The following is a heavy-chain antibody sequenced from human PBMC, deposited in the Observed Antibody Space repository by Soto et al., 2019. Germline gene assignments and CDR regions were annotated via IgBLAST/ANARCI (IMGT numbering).Heavy chain of an antibody. CDR3: ARGSGSYSRWCDP. V-gene: IGHV1-18*01. D-gene: IGHD1-26*01. CDR2: ISAYNGNT. J-gene: IGHJ5*02. Sequence: QVQLVQSGAEVKKPGASVKVSCKASGYTFTSYGISWVRQAPGQGLEWMGWISAYNGNTNYAQKLQGRVTMTTDTXTSTAYRALRSLRSDDSAVYYWARGSGSYSRWCDPGGERPLVAVSS. CDR1: GYTFTSYG.